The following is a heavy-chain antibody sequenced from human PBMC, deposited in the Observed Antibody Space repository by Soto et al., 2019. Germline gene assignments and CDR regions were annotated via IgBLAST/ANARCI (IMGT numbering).Heavy chain of an antibody. CDR2: ISAYNGNT. V-gene: IGHV1-18*01. CDR3: ARAPDSSGPQVDAFDI. J-gene: IGHJ3*02. D-gene: IGHD6-19*01. CDR1: GYTFTSYG. Sequence: ASVKVSCKASGYTFTSYGISWVRQAPGQGLEWMGWISAYNGNTNHAQKLQGRVTMTTDTSTSTAYMELRSLRSDDTAVYYCARAPDSSGPQVDAFDIWGQGTMVTVSS.